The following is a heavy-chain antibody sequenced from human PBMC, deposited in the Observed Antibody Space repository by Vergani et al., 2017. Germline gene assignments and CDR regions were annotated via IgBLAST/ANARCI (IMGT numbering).Heavy chain of an antibody. CDR1: GFTFSTYS. CDR3: ARDYYGDYAYDY. Sequence: EVQLVDSGGGLVQPGGSLRLSCAASGFTFSTYSMNWVRQAPGKGLEWVSYISSSSSTIYYADSVKGRFTISRDNAKNSLHLQMNNLGDEDTAVYYCARDYYGDYAYDYWGQGTLVTVSS. V-gene: IGHV3-48*02. J-gene: IGHJ4*02. CDR2: ISSSSSTI. D-gene: IGHD4-17*01.